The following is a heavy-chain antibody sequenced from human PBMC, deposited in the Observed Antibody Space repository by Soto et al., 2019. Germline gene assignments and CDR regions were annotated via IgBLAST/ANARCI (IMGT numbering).Heavy chain of an antibody. CDR1: GGSISSSNW. J-gene: IGHJ5*02. D-gene: IGHD3-10*01. CDR2: IYHSGST. V-gene: IGHV4-4*02. Sequence: PSETLSLTSAVSGGSISSSNWGSWVRQPPGKGLEWIGEIYHSGSTNYNPSLKSRVTISVDKSKNQFSLKLSSVTAADTAVYYCARAHLAHGSGRSWFDPWGQGTLVTVS. CDR3: ARAHLAHGSGRSWFDP.